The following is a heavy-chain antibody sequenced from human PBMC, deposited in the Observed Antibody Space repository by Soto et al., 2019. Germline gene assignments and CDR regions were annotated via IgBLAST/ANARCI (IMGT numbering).Heavy chain of an antibody. J-gene: IGHJ6*02. Sequence: SVKVSCKASGGTFSSYAISWVRQAPGQGLEWMGGIIPIFGTANYAQKFQGRVTITADESTSTAYMELSSLRSEDTAVYYCARESYSGSYRYYYGMDVWGQGTTVTVSS. CDR1: GGTFSSYA. CDR3: ARESYSGSYRYYYGMDV. V-gene: IGHV1-69*13. CDR2: IIPIFGTA. D-gene: IGHD1-26*01.